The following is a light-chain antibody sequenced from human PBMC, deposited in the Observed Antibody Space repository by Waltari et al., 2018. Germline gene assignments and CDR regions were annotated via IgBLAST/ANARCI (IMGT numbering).Light chain of an antibody. CDR3: LQYLHTPRT. V-gene: IGKV4-1*01. CDR2: WAS. J-gene: IGKJ1*01. CDR1: QSLLYTSNNKNY. Sequence: DVVMTQSPDSLAVSLGERATINCKSSQSLLYTSNNKNYLAWYQQKPGQPPKILIYWASSRESGVPDRFSGSGSGTDFTLTISGLQAEDVASYFCLQYLHTPRTFGRGTKVEIK.